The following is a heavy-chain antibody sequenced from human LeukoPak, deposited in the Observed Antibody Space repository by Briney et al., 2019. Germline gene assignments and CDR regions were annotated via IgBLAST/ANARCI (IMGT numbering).Heavy chain of an antibody. J-gene: IGHJ4*02. CDR2: INSDGSTT. CDR1: GFTFSGYR. V-gene: IGHV3-74*01. CDR3: ARDGPSVGATIDY. Sequence: GGSLRLSCAASGFTFSGYRMQWVRQAPGKGLVWVSRINSDGSTTTYADSVKGRFTISRDNAKNTLYLQVNSLRAEDTAMYYCARDGPSVGATIDYWGQGTLVTVSS. D-gene: IGHD1-26*01.